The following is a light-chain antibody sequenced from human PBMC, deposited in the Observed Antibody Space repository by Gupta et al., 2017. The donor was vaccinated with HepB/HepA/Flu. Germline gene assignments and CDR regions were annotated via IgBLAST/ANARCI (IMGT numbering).Light chain of an antibody. Sequence: SYEVTPPPSVSVSPGRTASITCSGDNLGDKNVCWSKQKPGQSPVLVIYQNNKRPSGIPERFSGSSSGNTGTLTISGTQAVDEADYYGQAWVTNIKIFGGGTKLTVL. CDR3: QAWVTNIKI. CDR2: QNN. J-gene: IGLJ2*01. CDR1: NLGDKN. V-gene: IGLV3-1*01.